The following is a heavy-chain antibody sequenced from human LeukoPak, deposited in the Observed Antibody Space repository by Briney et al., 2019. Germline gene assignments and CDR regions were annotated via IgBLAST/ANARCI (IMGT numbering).Heavy chain of an antibody. CDR3: AKDVGPILLDY. J-gene: IGHJ4*02. Sequence: PGGSLRLSCVASGFTFSHYAMSWVRQAPGKGLDWVSTISDSGVNTHYADSVKGRFTISRDNSRDTLFLQMNSLRVEDSAVYYCAKDVGPILLDYWSQGTLVTVSS. CDR2: ISDSGVNT. V-gene: IGHV3-23*01. CDR1: GFTFSHYA. D-gene: IGHD1-26*01.